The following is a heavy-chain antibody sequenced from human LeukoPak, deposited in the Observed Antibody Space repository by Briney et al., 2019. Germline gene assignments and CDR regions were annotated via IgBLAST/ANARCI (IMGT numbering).Heavy chain of an antibody. CDR2: ISSSSSTI. Sequence: GGSLRLSCAASGFTFSSYSMNWVRQAPGKGPEWVSYISSSSSTIYYADSVKGRFTISRDNAKNSLYLQMNSLRAEDTAVYYCARVGRSSQQLLFDYWGQGTLVTVSS. V-gene: IGHV3-48*04. CDR1: GFTFSSYS. CDR3: ARVGRSSQQLLFDY. D-gene: IGHD2-2*01. J-gene: IGHJ4*02.